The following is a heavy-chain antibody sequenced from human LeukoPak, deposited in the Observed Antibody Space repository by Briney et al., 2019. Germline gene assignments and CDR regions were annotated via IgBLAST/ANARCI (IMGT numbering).Heavy chain of an antibody. D-gene: IGHD6-6*01. J-gene: IGHJ3*02. CDR1: GFTVSSNY. CDR3: ARAYSSSAGGAFDI. Sequence: PGRSLRLSCAASGFTVSSNYMSWVRQAPGKGLEWVSLIYSGGSTYYADSVKGRFTISRDNSKNTLYLQMNSLRAEDTAVYYCARAYSSSAGGAFDIWGQGTMVTVSS. CDR2: IYSGGST. V-gene: IGHV3-53*01.